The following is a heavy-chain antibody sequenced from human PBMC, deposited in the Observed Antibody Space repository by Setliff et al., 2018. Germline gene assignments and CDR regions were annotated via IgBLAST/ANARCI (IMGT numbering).Heavy chain of an antibody. CDR3: ARGETLGATLYYYGMDV. V-gene: IGHV1-8*01. Sequence: ASVKVSCKASGYTFTSYDISWVRQATGQGLEWMGWMNPNSGNTGYAQKFQGRVTMTRNTSISTAYMELSSLRSEDTAVYYCARGETLGATLYYYGMDVWGQGTTVTVSS. CDR1: GYTFTSYD. CDR2: MNPNSGNT. J-gene: IGHJ6*02. D-gene: IGHD1-26*01.